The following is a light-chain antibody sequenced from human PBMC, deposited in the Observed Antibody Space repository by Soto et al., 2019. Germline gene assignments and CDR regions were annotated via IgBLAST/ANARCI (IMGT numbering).Light chain of an antibody. J-gene: IGLJ2*01. CDR3: QTWGTGIQV. Sequence: QLVLTQSPSASASLGASVKLTCTLSSGHSSYIIAWHQQQPEKGPRYLMKLNNDGSHSKGDGIPDRFSGSSSGAERYLTISSLQSEDEADYYCQTWGTGIQVFGGGTKLTVL. V-gene: IGLV4-69*01. CDR2: LNNDGSH. CDR1: SGHSSYI.